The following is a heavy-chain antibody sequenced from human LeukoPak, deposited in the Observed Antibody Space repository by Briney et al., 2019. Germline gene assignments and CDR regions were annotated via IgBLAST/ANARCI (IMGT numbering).Heavy chain of an antibody. CDR1: GASISSTSYY. J-gene: IGHJ4*02. V-gene: IGHV4-39*07. CDR2: TYYRGTT. Sequence: SDTLSLTCTVSGASISSTSYYWGWIRQPPGKGLEWIRSTYYRGTTYYNPSLKSRVTISVDTSKNQFSLQLSSVAAADTAVYYCARDWNRYAYWGQGTLVTVSS. CDR3: ARDWNRYAY. D-gene: IGHD1-1*01.